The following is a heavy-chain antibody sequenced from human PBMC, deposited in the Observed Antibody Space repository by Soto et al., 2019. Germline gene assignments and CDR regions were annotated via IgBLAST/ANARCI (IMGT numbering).Heavy chain of an antibody. CDR1: GGSISSSSYY. D-gene: IGHD5-12*01. V-gene: IGHV4-39*01. Sequence: SETLSLTCTVSGGSISSSSYYWGWIRQPPGKGLEWIGSIYYSGSPYYNPSLKSRVTISVDTSKNQFSLKLSSVTAADTAVYYWASRSPTYEGYPCRKCEHINYFDYWGQGTLVTVSS. CDR2: IYYSGSP. J-gene: IGHJ4*02. CDR3: ASRSPTYEGYPCRKCEHINYFDY.